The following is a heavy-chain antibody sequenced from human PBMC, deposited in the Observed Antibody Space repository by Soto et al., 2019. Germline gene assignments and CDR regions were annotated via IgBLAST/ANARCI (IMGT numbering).Heavy chain of an antibody. D-gene: IGHD2-21*01. CDR3: AAQRIAQGQTDDS. V-gene: IGHV4-31*03. Sequence: QVQLQESRPGLVTSSQTLSLTCIVSGDSIRSGYYYWNWVRQFPGKGLEWLGYIHHTGITYQNPSLTRRLTMSLDTSENHFSLKLTSVTSADTAVYFCAAQRIAQGQTDDSWGQGTLVTVSS. CDR1: GDSIRSGYYY. J-gene: IGHJ4*02. CDR2: IHHTGIT.